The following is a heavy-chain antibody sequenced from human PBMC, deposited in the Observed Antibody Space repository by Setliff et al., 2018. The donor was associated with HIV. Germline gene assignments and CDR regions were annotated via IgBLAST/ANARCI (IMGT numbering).Heavy chain of an antibody. V-gene: IGHV4-59*01. J-gene: IGHJ5*02. CDR3: ARGGTSSNWFDP. CDR2: IYNSEMI. D-gene: IGHD1-26*01. CDR1: GPSISSDT. Sequence: PSETLSLTCIVSGPSISSDTWSWIRQPPGKGLQWIGFIYNSEMINYNPSLKSRVSMSLDTSKNQFSLKLTSVTAADTAVYYCARGGTSSNWFDPWGQGTLVTVSS.